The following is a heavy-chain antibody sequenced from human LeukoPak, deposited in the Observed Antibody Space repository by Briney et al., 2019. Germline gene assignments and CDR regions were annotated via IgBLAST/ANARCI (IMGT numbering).Heavy chain of an antibody. CDR1: GFTFSSYS. Sequence: PGGSLGLSRAASGFTFSSYSMNWVRQAPGKGLEWVSSISSSSSYIYYADSVKGRFTISRDNAKNSLYLQMNSLRAEDTAVYYCAREDGSGSPYYYYGMDVWGQGTTVTVSS. CDR2: ISSSSSYI. CDR3: AREDGSGSPYYYYGMDV. V-gene: IGHV3-21*01. D-gene: IGHD3-10*01. J-gene: IGHJ6*02.